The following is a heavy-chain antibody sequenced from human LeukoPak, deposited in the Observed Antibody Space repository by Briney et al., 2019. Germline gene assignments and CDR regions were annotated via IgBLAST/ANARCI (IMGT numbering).Heavy chain of an antibody. CDR3: VRHDGRSGGTMGAFDS. J-gene: IGHJ5*01. CDR1: GGSISSGGYY. CDR2: INHSGST. V-gene: IGHV4-39*01. Sequence: SQTLSLTCTVSGGSISSGGYYWSWIRQPPGKGLEWIGEINHSGSTNNNSSLKSRVTISVDTSKNQFSLKLNSVTAADTAVYYCVRHDGRSGGTMGAFDSWGQGSLVTVSS. D-gene: IGHD4-23*01.